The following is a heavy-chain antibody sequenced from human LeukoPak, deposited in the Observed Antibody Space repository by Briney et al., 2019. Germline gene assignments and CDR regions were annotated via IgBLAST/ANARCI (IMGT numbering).Heavy chain of an antibody. J-gene: IGHJ4*02. CDR3: ARVDDKYSSSWRVFDY. V-gene: IGHV4-39*07. D-gene: IGHD6-13*01. CDR1: GGSISSSSYY. CDR2: IYYSGST. Sequence: PSETLSLTCTVSGGSISSSSYYWGWIRQPPGKGLEWIGSIYYSGSTYYNPSLKSRVTISVDTSKNQFSLKLSSVTAADTAVYYCARVDDKYSSSWRVFDYWGQGTLVTVSS.